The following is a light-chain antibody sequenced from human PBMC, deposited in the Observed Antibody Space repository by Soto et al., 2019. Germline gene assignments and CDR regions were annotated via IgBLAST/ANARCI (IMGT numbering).Light chain of an antibody. CDR2: DNN. J-gene: IGLJ2*01. CDR3: GTWDGSLSAGV. Sequence: QSALTQTRSVSGSPGQSVTISCTGSSSDVGNYNYVSWYQQHPGRAPKVIIYDNNKRPSGIPDRFSGSKSGTSATLGITGLQTGDEADYYCGTWDGSLSAGVFGGGTKLTVL. V-gene: IGLV1-51*01. CDR1: SSDVGNYNY.